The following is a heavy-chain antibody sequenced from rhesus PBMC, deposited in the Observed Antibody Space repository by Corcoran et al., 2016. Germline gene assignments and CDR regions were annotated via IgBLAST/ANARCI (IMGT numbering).Heavy chain of an antibody. CDR1: GFTCSNSG. CDR2: IKSKAVGETT. D-gene: IGHD3-16*01. J-gene: IGHJ3*01. CDR3: TTSLQYYYSGSYYSADASDF. Sequence: EVQLGGSGAGWFQPAGSLRLSWAASGFTCSNSGMSWVRQAPGRGVAWFARIKSKAVGETTHYATSGKGRFTISRYDSKNTLYLQMNSLKTEDTAVYYCTTSLQYYYSGSYYSADASDFWGQGLRVTVSS. V-gene: IGHV3-30*02.